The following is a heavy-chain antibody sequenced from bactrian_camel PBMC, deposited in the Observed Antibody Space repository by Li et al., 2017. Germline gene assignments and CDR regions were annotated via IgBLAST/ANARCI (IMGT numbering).Heavy chain of an antibody. CDR3: AADSISIIYCSASAGAYSD. D-gene: IGHD3*01. V-gene: IGHV3S6*01. CDR1: GYDYTPYC. CDR2: ISPAGSLK. Sequence: HVQLVESGGGSVQAGGSLTLSCVASGYDYTPYCLGWFRQRSGKEREGVAVISPAGSLKFYGDSVKGRFIISTDNEKATLYLQMNNLKPEDTGIYYCAADSISIIYCSASAGAYSDWGQGTQVTVS. J-gene: IGHJ4*01.